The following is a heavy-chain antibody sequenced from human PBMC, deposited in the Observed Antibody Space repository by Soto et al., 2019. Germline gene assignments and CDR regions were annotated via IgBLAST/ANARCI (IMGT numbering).Heavy chain of an antibody. D-gene: IGHD6-19*01. CDR3: ATIFSDSNGWYHFDN. J-gene: IGHJ4*02. CDR2: IRGGDST. CDR1: GFIVSSKY. Sequence: EVQLVETGGGLIQPGESLRLSCAASGFIVSSKYMGWVRQAPGKGLEWVSFIRGGDSTEYAASVKGRFTISRDNPKNTLYLQMNNLRADDTAVYYCATIFSDSNGWYHFDNWGQGTPVTVSS. V-gene: IGHV3-53*02.